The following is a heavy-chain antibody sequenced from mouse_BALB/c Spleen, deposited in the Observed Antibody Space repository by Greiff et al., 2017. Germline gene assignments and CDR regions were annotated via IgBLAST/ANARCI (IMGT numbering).Heavy chain of an antibody. CDR3: ARGYGSSSFDY. Sequence: VQLQQSGAELVKPGASVKLSCTASGFNIKDTYMHWVKQRPEQGLEWIGRIDPANGNTKYDPKFQGKATITADTSSNTAYLQLSSLTSEDTAVYYCARGYGSSSFDYWGQGTTLTVSS. CDR1: GFNIKDTY. V-gene: IGHV14-3*02. CDR2: IDPANGNT. D-gene: IGHD1-1*01. J-gene: IGHJ2*01.